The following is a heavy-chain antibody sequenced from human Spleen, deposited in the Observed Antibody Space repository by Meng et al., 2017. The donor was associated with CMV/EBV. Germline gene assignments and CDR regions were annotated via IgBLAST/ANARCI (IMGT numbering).Heavy chain of an antibody. CDR1: GFPFSSYA. CDR3: AKGGSLLLYYFDY. Sequence: GESLKISCAASGFPFSSYAMSWVRQAPGKGLEWVSAIYSGDSSTYFADSVKGRFTISRDNSKNTLYLQMNSLRAEDTAVYYCAKGGSLLLYYFDYWGQGTLVTVSS. CDR2: IYSGDSST. J-gene: IGHJ4*02. V-gene: IGHV3-23*03. D-gene: IGHD2/OR15-2a*01.